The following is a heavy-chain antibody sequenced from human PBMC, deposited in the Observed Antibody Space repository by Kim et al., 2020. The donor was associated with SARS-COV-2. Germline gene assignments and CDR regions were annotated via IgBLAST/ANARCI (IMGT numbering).Heavy chain of an antibody. CDR1: GFTFSKYA. J-gene: IGHJ4*02. Sequence: GGSLRLSCAASGFTFSKYAMRWVRQAPGKGLEWLSAISGSGGITKNADSVKGRFTISRDNSKSTLYLEMNTLRAEDTAIYYCAKDLDINIYYPQCDYWGQGTLVTVSS. CDR2: ISGSGGIT. CDR3: AKDLDINIYYPQCDY. D-gene: IGHD3-22*01. V-gene: IGHV3-23*01.